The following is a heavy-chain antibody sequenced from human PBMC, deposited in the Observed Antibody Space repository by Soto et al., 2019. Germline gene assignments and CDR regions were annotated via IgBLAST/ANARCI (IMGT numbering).Heavy chain of an antibody. J-gene: IGHJ5*01. V-gene: IGHV4-4*02. CDR3: ASSTSYYDILTGYGENWFDS. Sequence: PSETLSLTCAVSSGSISSSNWWSWVRQPPGKGLEWIGEIYHSGSTNYNPSLKSRVTISVDKSKNQFSLKLSSVTAADTAVYYCASSTSYYDILTGYGENWFDSSGQRTLVIVSS. CDR1: SGSISSSNW. D-gene: IGHD3-9*01. CDR2: IYHSGST.